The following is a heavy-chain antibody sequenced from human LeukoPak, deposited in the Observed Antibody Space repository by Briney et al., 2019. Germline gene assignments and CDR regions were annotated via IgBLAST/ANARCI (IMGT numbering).Heavy chain of an antibody. J-gene: IGHJ3*02. CDR2: IVSSGSST. Sequence: GGSLRLSCAASGFTFSTYGMSWVRQAPGKGLEWVSTIVSSGSSTYYADSVKGRFTISRDNAKNSLYLQMNSLRAEDTAVYYCASELRGYYDSSGYYDAFDIWGQGTMVTVSS. V-gene: IGHV3-21*01. CDR3: ASELRGYYDSSGYYDAFDI. D-gene: IGHD3-22*01. CDR1: GFTFSTYG.